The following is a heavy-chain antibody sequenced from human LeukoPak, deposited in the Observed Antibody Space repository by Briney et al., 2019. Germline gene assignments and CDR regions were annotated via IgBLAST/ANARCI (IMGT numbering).Heavy chain of an antibody. J-gene: IGHJ5*02. D-gene: IGHD3-10*01. CDR3: ARTSGSYLKWFDP. V-gene: IGHV4-39*01. CDR2: IYYSGST. Sequence: SETLSLTCTVSGGSISSSSYYWGWIRQPPGKGLEWIGSIYYSGSTYYNPSLKSRVTIPVDTSKNQFSLKLSSVTATDTAVYYCARTSGSYLKWFDPWGQGTLVTVSS. CDR1: GGSISSSSYY.